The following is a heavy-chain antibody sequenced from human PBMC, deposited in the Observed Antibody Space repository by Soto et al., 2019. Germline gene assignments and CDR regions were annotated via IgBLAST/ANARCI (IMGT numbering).Heavy chain of an antibody. J-gene: IGHJ5*02. V-gene: IGHV4-30-2*01. CDR1: GGSISSGPYS. CDR3: ARRVNSVVDP. D-gene: IGHD1-1*01. Sequence: QLQLQESGSGLVKPSQTLALTCAVSGGSISSGPYSWRWIRQPPGKGLEWIGYIYHDGSTYYNPSLKSRVTISVDKSKNQFSLKLSSVTAADTAVYYCARRVNSVVDPWGQGTLVTVSS. CDR2: IYHDGST.